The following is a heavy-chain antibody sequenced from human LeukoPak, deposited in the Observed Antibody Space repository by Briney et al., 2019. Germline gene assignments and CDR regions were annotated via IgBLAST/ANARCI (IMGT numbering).Heavy chain of an antibody. D-gene: IGHD5-18*01. CDR3: ARQSGRIQLWLGYFDY. J-gene: IGHJ4*02. V-gene: IGHV4-38-2*01. Sequence: PSETLSLTCAVSGYSISSGYYWGWIRQPPGKGLEWIGSIYHSGSTYYNPSLKGRVTISVDTSKNQFSLKLSSVTAADTAVYYCARQSGRIQLWLGYFDYWGQGTLVTVSS. CDR2: IYHSGST. CDR1: GYSISSGYY.